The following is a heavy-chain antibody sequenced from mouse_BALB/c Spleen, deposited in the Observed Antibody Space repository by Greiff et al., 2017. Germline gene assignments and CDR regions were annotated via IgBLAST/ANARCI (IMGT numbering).Heavy chain of an antibody. D-gene: IGHD1-1*01. J-gene: IGHJ1*01. CDR2: IRLKSNNYAT. V-gene: IGHV6-6*02. CDR3: TRGDYYGSSWYFDV. CDR1: GFTFSNYW. Sequence: EVKVEESGGGLVQPGGSMKLSCVASGFTFSNYWMNWVRQSPEKGLEWVAEIRLKSNNYATHYAESVKGRFTISRDDSKSSVYLQMNNLRAEDTGIYYWTRGDYYGSSWYFDVWGAGTTVTVSS.